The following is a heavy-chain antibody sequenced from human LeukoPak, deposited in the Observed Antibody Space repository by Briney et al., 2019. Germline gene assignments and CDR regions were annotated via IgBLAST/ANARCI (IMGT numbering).Heavy chain of an antibody. CDR1: GGSISSYY. CDR2: IYTSGST. J-gene: IGHJ4*02. Sequence: SETLSLTCTVSGGSISSYYWSWIRQPAGKGLEWIGRIYTSGSTNYNPSLKSRVTISVDTSKNQFSLKLSSVTAADTAVYYCARENRGSGTYDYTYYFDYWGQGTPVTVSS. V-gene: IGHV4-4*07. CDR3: ARENRGSGTYDYTYYFDY. D-gene: IGHD3-16*01.